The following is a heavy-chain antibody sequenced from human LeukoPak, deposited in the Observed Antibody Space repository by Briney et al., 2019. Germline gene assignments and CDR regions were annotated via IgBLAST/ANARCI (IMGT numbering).Heavy chain of an antibody. J-gene: IGHJ4*02. D-gene: IGHD5-18*01. Sequence: ASVKVFCKASGGTFSSYAISWVRQAPGQGLEWMGGIIPIFGTANYAQKFQGRVTITADESTSTAYMELSSLRSEDTAVYYCARGGYSYGFDYWGQGTLVTVSS. V-gene: IGHV1-69*13. CDR3: ARGGYSYGFDY. CDR1: GGTFSSYA. CDR2: IIPIFGTA.